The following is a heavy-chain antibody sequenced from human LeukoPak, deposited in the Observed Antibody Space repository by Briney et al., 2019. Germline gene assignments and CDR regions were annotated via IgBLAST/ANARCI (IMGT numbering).Heavy chain of an antibody. D-gene: IGHD3-9*01. V-gene: IGHV3-30*01. CDR3: AREGPRNILTGYRQKFDY. Sequence: GRSLRLSCAASGFTFSSYAMHWVRQAPGKGLEWVAVISYDGSNKYYADSVKGRFTISRDNSKNTLYLQMNSLRAEDTAVYYCAREGPRNILTGYRQKFDYWGQGTLVTVSS. J-gene: IGHJ4*02. CDR2: ISYDGSNK. CDR1: GFTFSSYA.